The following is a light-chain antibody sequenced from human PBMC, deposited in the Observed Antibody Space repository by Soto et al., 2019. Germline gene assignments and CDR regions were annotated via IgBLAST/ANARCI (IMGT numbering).Light chain of an antibody. CDR3: QQYAGSPYT. Sequence: EILLTQSPGTLSLSPGERATLSCRASQSVSSYLAWYQQKPGQAPRLLIYGASSRARGIPDRFSGSGSGTDFTLTVSRLEPEDFAVYSCQQYAGSPYTFGQGTKLEIK. CDR1: QSVSSY. CDR2: GAS. J-gene: IGKJ2*01. V-gene: IGKV3-20*01.